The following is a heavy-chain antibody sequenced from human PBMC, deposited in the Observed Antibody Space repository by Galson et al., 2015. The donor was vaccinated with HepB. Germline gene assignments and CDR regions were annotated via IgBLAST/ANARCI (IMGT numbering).Heavy chain of an antibody. V-gene: IGHV1-24*01. J-gene: IGHJ6*02. CDR1: GYTLTELS. CDR3: ATDRRDVVVPAANYYYYGMDV. Sequence: SVKVSCKVSGYTLTELSMHWVRQAPGKGLEWMGGFDPEDGETIYAQKFQGRVTMTEDTSTDTAYMELSSLRSEDTAVYYCATDRRDVVVPAANYYYYGMDVWGQGTTVTVSS. CDR2: FDPEDGET. D-gene: IGHD2-2*01.